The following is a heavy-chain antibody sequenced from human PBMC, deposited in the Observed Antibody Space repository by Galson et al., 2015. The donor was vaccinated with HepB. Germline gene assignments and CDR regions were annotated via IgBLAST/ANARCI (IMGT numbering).Heavy chain of an antibody. CDR2: IKQDGSER. CDR3: ATQTWEYRAFDY. J-gene: IGHJ4*02. D-gene: IGHD1-26*01. Sequence: SLRLSCAASGVTFSRYWMSWVRQAPGKGLEWVANIKQDGSERYYVDSVKGRFTISRDNAKNSLYLEMNSLRAEDTALYYCATQTWEYRAFDYWGQGTLVTVSS. V-gene: IGHV3-7*01. CDR1: GVTFSRYW.